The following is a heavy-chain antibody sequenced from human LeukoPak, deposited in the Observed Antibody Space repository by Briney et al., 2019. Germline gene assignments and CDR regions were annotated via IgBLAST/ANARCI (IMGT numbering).Heavy chain of an antibody. V-gene: IGHV4-39*01. Sequence: SETLSLTCTVSGGSISTSSYYWAWIRQSPGKPLEWIGDVYYDGSTYYHPSLKSRVTISADMSKNQFSLKLNFVTAADTAVYYCGRHPRSPGVDYWGQGTLVTVSS. CDR1: GGSISTSSYY. CDR3: GRHPRSPGVDY. CDR2: VYYDGST. D-gene: IGHD3-10*01. J-gene: IGHJ4*02.